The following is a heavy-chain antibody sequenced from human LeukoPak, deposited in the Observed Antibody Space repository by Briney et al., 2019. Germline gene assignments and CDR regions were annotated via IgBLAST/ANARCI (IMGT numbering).Heavy chain of an antibody. Sequence: PGGSLRLSCAASGLNFSNYAMTWVRQAPGKGLEWVSSISGNSKYIYQADSVKGRFTISRDNAKNSLYLQMNSLRADDTALYYCARVSTMGWDWGQGTLVTVSS. CDR2: ISGNSKYI. CDR3: ARVSTMGWD. D-gene: IGHD3-10*01. J-gene: IGHJ4*02. V-gene: IGHV3-21*06. CDR1: GLNFSNYA.